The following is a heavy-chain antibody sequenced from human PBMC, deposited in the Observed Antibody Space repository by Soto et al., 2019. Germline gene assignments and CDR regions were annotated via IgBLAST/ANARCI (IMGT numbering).Heavy chain of an antibody. Sequence: ASVKVSCKASGYNFNIYGINWVRQAPGQGLELMGWISAYDGKTTYAEKFQGRVTMTTDASTSTAYMELRSLRSDDTAVYYCARDPQEYWTSYWFDPWGKGTLVTVSS. D-gene: IGHD3-10*01. CDR1: GYNFNIYG. CDR2: ISAYDGKT. J-gene: IGHJ5*02. CDR3: ARDPQEYWTSYWFDP. V-gene: IGHV1-18*01.